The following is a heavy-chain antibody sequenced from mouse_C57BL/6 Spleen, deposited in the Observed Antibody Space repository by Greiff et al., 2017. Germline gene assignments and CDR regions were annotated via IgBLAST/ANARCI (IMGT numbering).Heavy chain of an antibody. CDR2: ISSGSSTI. J-gene: IGHJ2*01. CDR3: ARGKNSDY. CDR1: GFTFSDYG. Sequence: EVKVVESGGGLVKPGGSLKLSCAASGFTFSDYGMHWVRQAPEKGLEWVAYISSGSSTIYYADTVKGRFTISRDNAKNTLFLQMTSLRSEDTAMYYCARGKNSDYWGQGTTLTVSS. V-gene: IGHV5-17*01.